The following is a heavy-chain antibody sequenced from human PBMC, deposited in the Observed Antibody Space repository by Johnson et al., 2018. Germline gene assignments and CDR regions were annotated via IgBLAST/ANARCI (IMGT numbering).Heavy chain of an antibody. V-gene: IGHV3-43*01. CDR2: VTWDGGSI. CDR3: AKEKDRLIDS. J-gene: IGHJ4*02. CDR1: GFAFNEYT. Sequence: VRLGESGGAVVQPGGSLRLSCAASGFAFNEYTMHWFSQFPGQGLEWVSLVTWDGGSIFYAVSGKVRLTISRNNRKNSLYLQMSGLGTEDTAFYYCAKEKDRLIDSWGQGTQVTVSS.